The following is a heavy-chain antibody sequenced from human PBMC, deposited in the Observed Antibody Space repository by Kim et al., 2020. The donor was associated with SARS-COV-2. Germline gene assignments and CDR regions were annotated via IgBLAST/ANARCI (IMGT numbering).Heavy chain of an antibody. D-gene: IGHD4-17*01. CDR1: GFTFSNAW. CDR2: IKSKTDGGTT. J-gene: IGHJ6*02. Sequence: GSLRLSCAASGFTFSNAWMSWVRQAPGKGLEWVGRIKSKTDGGTTDYAAPVKGRFTISRDDSKNTLYLQMNSLKTEDTAVYYCTTDREHYGGNFGVLNDYYYYGMDVWGQGTTVTVSS. CDR3: TTDREHYGGNFGVLNDYYYYGMDV. V-gene: IGHV3-15*01.